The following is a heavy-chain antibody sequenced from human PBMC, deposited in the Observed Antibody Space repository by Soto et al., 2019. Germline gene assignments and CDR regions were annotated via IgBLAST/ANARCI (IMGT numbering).Heavy chain of an antibody. Sequence: QVQLVQSGAEVKKPGASVKVSCKASGYTFTSYDINWVRQATGQGLEWMGWMNPNSGNTGYAQKFQGRVTMTRNTSISTAYMELRSLRSEDTAVYYCARGRMIFAPYGMDVWGQGTTVTVSS. CDR1: GYTFTSYD. V-gene: IGHV1-8*01. J-gene: IGHJ6*02. D-gene: IGHD3-3*01. CDR3: ARGRMIFAPYGMDV. CDR2: MNPNSGNT.